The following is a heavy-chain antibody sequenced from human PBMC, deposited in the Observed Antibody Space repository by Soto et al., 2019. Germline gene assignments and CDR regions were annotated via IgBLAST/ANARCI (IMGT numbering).Heavy chain of an antibody. CDR2: TRNIANSYTT. J-gene: IGHJ4*02. V-gene: IGHV3-72*01. D-gene: IGHD2-15*01. CDR3: ARGLRYCSGCICGGVFDY. Sequence: EVQLVESGGGLVQPGGSLRLSCAASGLTFSDHYMDWLRQAPGKGLEWVGRTRNIANSYTTEYAASVKGRFTISRDDSKISLSLQMNSLNTEDTAVYYCARGLRYCSGCICGGVFDYLGQGSMVTVSS. CDR1: GLTFSDHY.